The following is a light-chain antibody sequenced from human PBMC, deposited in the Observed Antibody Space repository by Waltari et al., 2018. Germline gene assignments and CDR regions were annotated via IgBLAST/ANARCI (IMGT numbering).Light chain of an antibody. V-gene: IGLV3-19*01. J-gene: IGLJ2*01. Sequence: SSELTQDPAVSVALGQTVRITCQGDSLRSYYATWYQQKPGQAPVLVIYDKNNRPSGIPDRFSGSRSGNTAALTSTGARAEDEADYYCNSRDSSGNHLIFGGGTKLTV. CDR1: SLRSYY. CDR3: NSRDSSGNHLI. CDR2: DKN.